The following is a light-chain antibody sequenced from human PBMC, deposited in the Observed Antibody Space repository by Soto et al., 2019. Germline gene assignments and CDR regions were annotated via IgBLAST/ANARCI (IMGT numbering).Light chain of an antibody. J-gene: IGKJ3*01. CDR2: GAS. Sequence: EIVLTQSPGTLSLSPGERATLSCRASQSVSSSYLAWYQQKPGQAPRLLIYGASSRATGIPDSFSGSGSGTDFTLTISRLEPEDFAVYYCQQYGSPSFTVGPGTKVDIK. CDR1: QSVSSSY. V-gene: IGKV3-20*01. CDR3: QQYGSPSFT.